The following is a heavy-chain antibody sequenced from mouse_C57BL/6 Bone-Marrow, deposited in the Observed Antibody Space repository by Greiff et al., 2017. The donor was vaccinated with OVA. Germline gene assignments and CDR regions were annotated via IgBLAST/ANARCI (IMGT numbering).Heavy chain of an antibody. CDR3: ARDYLGPFAY. V-gene: IGHV5-4*01. J-gene: IGHJ3*01. Sequence: EVKLVESGGGLVKPGGSLKLSCAASGFTFSSYAMSWVRQTPEKRLEWVATISDGGSYTYYPDNVKGRFTISRDNAKNNLYLQMSHLKSEDTALYYCARDYLGPFAYWGQGTLVTVSA. CDR2: ISDGGSYT. CDR1: GFTFSSYA. D-gene: IGHD4-1*01.